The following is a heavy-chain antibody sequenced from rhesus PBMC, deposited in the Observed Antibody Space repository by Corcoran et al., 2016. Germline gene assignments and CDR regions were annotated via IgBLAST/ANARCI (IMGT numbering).Heavy chain of an antibody. V-gene: IGHV4-81*01. CDR2: IEANPAAT. CDR3: ASLFSLYYNRLDV. CDR1: GGSISGYY. J-gene: IGHJ5-1*01. Sequence: QMQLQESGPGLVKPSETLSLTCDVSGGSISGYYWTWIRQPPGKGLEWIGNIEANPAATNYHPSLSSRLTISKDTSKNQFSLKLSSVTAADTAVYYCASLFSLYYNRLDVWGPGVLVTVSS. D-gene: IGHD2-2*01.